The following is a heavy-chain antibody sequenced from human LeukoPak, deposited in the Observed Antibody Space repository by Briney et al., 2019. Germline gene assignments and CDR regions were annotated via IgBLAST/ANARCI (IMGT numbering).Heavy chain of an antibody. CDR3: ARVERSYSSGWYPDY. CDR1: SESFSGYF. CDR2: INYSGST. V-gene: IGHV4-34*01. Sequence: SETLSLTCAIYSESFSGYFWSWIRQPPGKGLEWIGEINYSGSTNYNPSPKSRVTISVDTSKNQFSLKLSSVTAADTAVYYCARVERSYSSGWYPDYWGQGTLVTVSS. D-gene: IGHD6-19*01. J-gene: IGHJ4*02.